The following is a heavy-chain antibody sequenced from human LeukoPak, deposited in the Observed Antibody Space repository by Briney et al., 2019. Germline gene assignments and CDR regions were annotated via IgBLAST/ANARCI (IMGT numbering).Heavy chain of an antibody. J-gene: IGHJ4*02. CDR2: INGDGSRT. Sequence: PGGSLRLSCAASGFSFSSYWMHWVRQAPGKGLVWVSRINGDGSRTYYADSVKGRFTISRDNSKSTLCLQMNSLRAEDTAVYYCAKQLGYCSDGSCYFPYWGQGTLVTVSS. D-gene: IGHD2-15*01. CDR3: AKQLGYCSDGSCYFPY. V-gene: IGHV3-74*01. CDR1: GFSFSSYW.